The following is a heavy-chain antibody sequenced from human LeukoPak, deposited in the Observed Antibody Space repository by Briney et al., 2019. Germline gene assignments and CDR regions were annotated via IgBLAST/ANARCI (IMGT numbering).Heavy chain of an antibody. CDR2: IYYSGST. V-gene: IGHV4-59*01. CDR1: GGSISSYY. Sequence: PSETLSLTCTVSGGSISSYYWSWIRQPPGKGLEWIGYIYYSGSTNYNPSLKSRVTISVDTSKNQFSLKLSSVTAADTAVYYCASGPSKLLWFGELLDHCFDYWGQGTLVTVSS. CDR3: ASGPSKLLWFGELLDHCFDY. J-gene: IGHJ4*02. D-gene: IGHD3-10*01.